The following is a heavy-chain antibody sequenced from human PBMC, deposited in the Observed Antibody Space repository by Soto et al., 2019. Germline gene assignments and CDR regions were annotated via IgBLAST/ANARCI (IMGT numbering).Heavy chain of an antibody. CDR1: GGSISSDY. V-gene: IGHV4-59*08. CDR3: ARHNYGSGSTYFDD. J-gene: IGHJ4*02. CDR2: SYYSGST. Sequence: QVQLQESGPGLVKPSETLSLTCTVSGGSISSDYWSWIRQPPGQGLAWIGYSYYSGSTNYNPYLKRRVTLSVDTSKNQFSLKLNSMTAADTAVYYCARHNYGSGSTYFDDWGPGTLVTVSS. D-gene: IGHD3-10*01.